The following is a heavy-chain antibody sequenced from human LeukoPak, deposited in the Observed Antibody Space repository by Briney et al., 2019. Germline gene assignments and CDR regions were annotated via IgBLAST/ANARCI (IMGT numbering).Heavy chain of an antibody. CDR3: ARAAYSSTWYSRYFDL. CDR1: GFTFDDYA. V-gene: IGHV3-9*01. J-gene: IGHJ2*01. CDR2: IGWNSGSI. Sequence: GRSLRLSCAASGFTFDDYAMHWVRQAPGKGLEWVSGIGWNSGSIGYADSVKGRFTISRDNAKNSLYLQMNSLRAGDTAVYYCARAAYSSTWYSRYFDLWGRGTLVTVSS. D-gene: IGHD6-13*01.